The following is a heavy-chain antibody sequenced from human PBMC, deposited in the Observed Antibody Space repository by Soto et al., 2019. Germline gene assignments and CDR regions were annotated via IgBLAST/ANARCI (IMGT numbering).Heavy chain of an antibody. J-gene: IGHJ4*02. CDR1: GGSFSDYY. Sequence: PSETLSLTCAVYGGSFSDYYWSWIRQSPGKGLEWIGEINHSGSANYNPSLKSRVTISVDTSKNQFALNLRSVTAADTSVYYCARGRKVCWTGYSNFDFWGQGTLVTVSS. CDR3: ARGRKVCWTGYSNFDF. D-gene: IGHD3-3*01. V-gene: IGHV4-34*01. CDR2: INHSGSA.